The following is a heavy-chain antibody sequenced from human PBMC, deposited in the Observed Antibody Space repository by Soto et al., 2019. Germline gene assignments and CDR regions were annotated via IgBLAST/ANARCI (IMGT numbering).Heavy chain of an antibody. Sequence: PSETLSLTCTFSGGSIRSYYWSLIRQPPGKGLEWIGYIYYSGSTNYNPSLKSRVTISVDTSKNQFSLKLSSVTAADTAVYYCARSSSEYYYDSSGYPNWFDPWGQGTLVTVSS. J-gene: IGHJ5*02. CDR1: GGSIRSYY. V-gene: IGHV4-59*01. CDR2: IYYSGST. D-gene: IGHD3-22*01. CDR3: ARSSSEYYYDSSGYPNWFDP.